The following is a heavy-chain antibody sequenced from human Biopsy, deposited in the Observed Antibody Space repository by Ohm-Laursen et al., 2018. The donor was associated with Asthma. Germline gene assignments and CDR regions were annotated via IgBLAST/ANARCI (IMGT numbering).Heavy chain of an antibody. CDR3: ARGQGRGIQLWSLDP. CDR1: GGSINNYY. J-gene: IGHJ5*02. CDR2: IYYTGST. D-gene: IGHD5-18*01. Sequence: GTLSLTCTVSGGSINNYYWSWIRQPPGKGLDLIGYIYYTGSTNYNPSLKSRVTISLDTSKNHFSLRLSFVTAADTAVYFCARGQGRGIQLWSLDPWGQGILVTVSS. V-gene: IGHV4-59*01.